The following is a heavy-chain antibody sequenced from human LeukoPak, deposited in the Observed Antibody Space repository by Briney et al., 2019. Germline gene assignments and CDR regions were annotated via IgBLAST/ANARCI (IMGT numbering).Heavy chain of an antibody. CDR2: ISYDGGNK. CDR1: GFTFSDYG. J-gene: IGHJ4*02. D-gene: IGHD3-10*01. Sequence: PGRSLRLSCAASGFTFSDYGMHWVRQAPGKGLEWVALISYDGGNKFYADSVRDRFTISRDNPKNTLLLQMNSLRIEDTAVYYCAKVFEVRGARRPKDYWGQGTLVIVSS. CDR3: AKVFEVRGARRPKDY. V-gene: IGHV3-30*18.